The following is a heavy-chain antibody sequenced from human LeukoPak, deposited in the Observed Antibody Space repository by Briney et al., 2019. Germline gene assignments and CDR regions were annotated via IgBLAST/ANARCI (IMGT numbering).Heavy chain of an antibody. CDR2: IKQDGSEK. Sequence: GGSLRLSCAASGFTFSSYWMSWVRQAPGKGLEWVANIKQDGSEKYYVDSVKGRFTISRDNAKNSLHLQMNSLRAEDTAVYYCARDDLQGGYSGYGSDAFDIWGQGTMVTVSS. J-gene: IGHJ3*02. V-gene: IGHV3-7*01. CDR3: ARDDLQGGYSGYGSDAFDI. CDR1: GFTFSSYW. D-gene: IGHD5-12*01.